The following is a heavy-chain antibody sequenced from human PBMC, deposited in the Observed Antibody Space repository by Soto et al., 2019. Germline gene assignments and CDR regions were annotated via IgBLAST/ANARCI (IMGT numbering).Heavy chain of an antibody. J-gene: IGHJ4*02. CDR3: ASSKRARLRYFHSPFDY. CDR1: GGSFSGYY. Sequence: SETLSLTCAVYGGSFSGYYWSWIRQPPGKGLEWIGEINHSGSTNYNPSLKSRVTISVDTSKNQFSLKVSSVTAADTAVYYCASSKRARLRYFHSPFDYWGQETLDTVSS. D-gene: IGHD3-9*01. V-gene: IGHV4-34*01. CDR2: INHSGST.